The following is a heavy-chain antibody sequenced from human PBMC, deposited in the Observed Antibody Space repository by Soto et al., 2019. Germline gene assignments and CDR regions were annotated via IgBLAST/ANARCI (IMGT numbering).Heavy chain of an antibody. CDR1: GFNLSSYE. D-gene: IGHD1-26*01. CDR2: ISSSGGTI. Sequence: EVQLVESGGGLVQPGGSLRLSCAASGFNLSSYEMTWVHQAPGRGLECISYISSSGGTIYYADSVKGRFTVSRDTAKSSVYLQMNSLRVEDTAVYYCARDLRWELATWGQGTLVTVSS. J-gene: IGHJ4*02. CDR3: ARDLRWELAT. V-gene: IGHV3-48*03.